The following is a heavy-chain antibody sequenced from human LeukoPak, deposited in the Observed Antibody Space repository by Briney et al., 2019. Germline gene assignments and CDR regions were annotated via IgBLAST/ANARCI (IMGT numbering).Heavy chain of an antibody. CDR3: ARETAAGAEYFQH. CDR2: IYHSGST. CDR1: GGSISSGGYS. V-gene: IGHV4-30-2*01. Sequence: PSETLSLTCAVSGGSISSGGYSWSWIRQPPGKGLEWIGYIYHSGSTYYNPSLKSRVTISVDTSKNQFSLRLSSVTAADTAVYYCARETAAGAEYFQHWGQGTLVTVSS. D-gene: IGHD6-13*01. J-gene: IGHJ1*01.